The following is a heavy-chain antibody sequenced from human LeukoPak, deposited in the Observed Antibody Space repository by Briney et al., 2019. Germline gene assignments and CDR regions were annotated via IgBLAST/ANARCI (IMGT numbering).Heavy chain of an antibody. V-gene: IGHV3-23*01. CDR2: ISGSGDNT. D-gene: IGHD3-10*01. Sequence: GGSLRLSCSVSGFTFTSYAMSWVRQAPGKGLEWVSAISGSGDNTFYTDSVKGRFTISRDNSKNTLYLQMNSLRAEDTAVYYCAKTMVRGVVYYYYYGMDVWGQGTTVTVSS. CDR3: AKTMVRGVVYYYYYGMDV. J-gene: IGHJ6*02. CDR1: GFTFTSYA.